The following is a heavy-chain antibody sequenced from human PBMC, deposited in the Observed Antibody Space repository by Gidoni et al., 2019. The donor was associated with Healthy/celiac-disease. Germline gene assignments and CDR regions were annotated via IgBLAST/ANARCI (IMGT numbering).Heavy chain of an antibody. CDR1: GYTFTSYY. CDR2: INPSGGST. CDR3: AREGARRAKGGGWYVYDY. V-gene: IGHV1-46*01. J-gene: IGHJ4*02. D-gene: IGHD6-19*01. Sequence: QVQLVQSGAEVKKPGASVKVSCKASGYTFTSYYMHWVRQAPGQGLEWMGIINPSGGSTSYAQKFQGRVTMTRDTSTSTVYMELSSLRSEDTAVYYCAREGARRAKGGGWYVYDYWGQGTLVTVSS.